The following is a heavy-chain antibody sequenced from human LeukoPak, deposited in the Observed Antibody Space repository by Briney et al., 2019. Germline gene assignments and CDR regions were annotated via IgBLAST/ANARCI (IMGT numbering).Heavy chain of an antibody. CDR2: IIPIFGTA. V-gene: IGHV1-69*05. Sequence: SVKVSCKASGGTFSSYAISWMRQAPGQGLEWMGGIIPIFGTANYAQKFQGRVTITTDESTSTAYMELSSLGSEDTAVYYCARGDGYCSGGSCYPEAFDIWGQGTMVTVSS. CDR3: ARGDGYCSGGSCYPEAFDI. CDR1: GGTFSSYA. J-gene: IGHJ3*02. D-gene: IGHD2-15*01.